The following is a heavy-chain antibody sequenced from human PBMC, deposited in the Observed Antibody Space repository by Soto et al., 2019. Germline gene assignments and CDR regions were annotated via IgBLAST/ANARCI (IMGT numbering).Heavy chain of an antibody. J-gene: IGHJ4*02. D-gene: IGHD3-10*01. CDR2: IYWDDDK. V-gene: IGHV2-5*02. Sequence: GLDLEWLALIYWDDDKRYSPSLKSRLTITKDTSKSQVVLTLTNMEPVDTATYYCAHFSYASGSFPLFDYWGQGALVAVSS. CDR3: AHFSYASGSFPLFDY.